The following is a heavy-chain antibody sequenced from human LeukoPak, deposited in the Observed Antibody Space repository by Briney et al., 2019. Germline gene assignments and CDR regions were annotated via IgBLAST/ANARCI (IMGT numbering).Heavy chain of an antibody. CDR2: INPSGGST. Sequence: ASVKVSCKASGYTFSSYYMHWVRQAPGQGLEWMGIINPSGGSTSYAQKFQGRVTMTRDTSTNTVYMELSSLRSEDTAVYYCARENSSGYYYNWGQGTLVTVSS. D-gene: IGHD3-22*01. V-gene: IGHV1-46*01. J-gene: IGHJ4*02. CDR3: ARENSSGYYYN. CDR1: GYTFSSYY.